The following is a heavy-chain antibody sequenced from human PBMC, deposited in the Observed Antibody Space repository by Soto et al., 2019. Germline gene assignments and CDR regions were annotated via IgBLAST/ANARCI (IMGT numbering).Heavy chain of an antibody. V-gene: IGHV3-23*01. J-gene: IGHJ4*02. CDR3: AKDPAYCSCGSCYSGDY. Sequence: EVQLLESGGGLVQPGGSLRLSCAASGFTFSSYAMSWVRQAPGKGLEWVSAISGSGGSTYYADSVKGRFTISRDNSKNTLYRQMNSLRAEDTAVYYCAKDPAYCSCGSCYSGDYWGQGTLVTVSS. CDR2: ISGSGGST. D-gene: IGHD2-15*01. CDR1: GFTFSSYA.